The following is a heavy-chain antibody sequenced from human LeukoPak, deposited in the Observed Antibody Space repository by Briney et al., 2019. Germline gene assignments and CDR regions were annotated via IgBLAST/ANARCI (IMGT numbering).Heavy chain of an antibody. CDR2: IHSGGNA. CDR3: ARVPAGFHYDSSGA. V-gene: IGHV3-53*01. Sequence: PGGSLRLSCAASGFTVSSTYMSWVRQAPGKGLEWVSVIHSGGNAYYADSLKGRFTISRDNSKNTLYPQMNSLRAEDTAVHYCARVPAGFHYDSSGAWGQGTLVTVSS. J-gene: IGHJ4*02. D-gene: IGHD3-22*01. CDR1: GFTVSSTY.